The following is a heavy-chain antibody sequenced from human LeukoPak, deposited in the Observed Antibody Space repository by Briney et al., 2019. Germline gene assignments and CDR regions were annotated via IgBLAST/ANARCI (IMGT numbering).Heavy chain of an antibody. D-gene: IGHD2/OR15-2a*01. CDR1: GFTFSDYF. J-gene: IGHJ4*02. CDR3: ARLSGDYVDY. Sequence: GGSLRLSCAASGFTFSDYFMTWIRQAPGKGLEWVSSINHSGSAEYYADSVKGRFTISRDNAYNSLYLQMDSLRAEDTAVYYCARLSGDYVDYWGQGTLVTVSS. V-gene: IGHV3-11*01. CDR2: INHSGSAE.